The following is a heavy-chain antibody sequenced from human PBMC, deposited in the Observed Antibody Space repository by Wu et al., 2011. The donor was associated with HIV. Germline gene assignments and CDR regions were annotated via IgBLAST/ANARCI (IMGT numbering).Heavy chain of an antibody. Sequence: QVQLLQSGAEVKKPGASVKVSCRASGYIFTGYYIHWMRQAPGQGPEWMGYINPNSGGTGYAQKFQGRVTMTEDTSTDTAYMELSSLRSEDTAVYYCASQSYDFYPDWGQGTLVTVSS. CDR2: INPNSGGT. J-gene: IGHJ4*02. D-gene: IGHD3-3*01. CDR3: ASQSYDFYPD. V-gene: IGHV1-2*02. CDR1: GYIFTGYY.